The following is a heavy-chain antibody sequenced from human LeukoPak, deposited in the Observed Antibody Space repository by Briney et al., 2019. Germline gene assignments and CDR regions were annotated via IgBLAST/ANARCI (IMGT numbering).Heavy chain of an antibody. V-gene: IGHV3-23*01. CDR3: ARGPNYDILTGWRKTYNGFDI. D-gene: IGHD3-9*01. CDR2: ISGSGGST. CDR1: GFTFSSYG. Sequence: GGSLRLSCAASGFTFSSYGMSWVRQAPGKGLEWVSAISGSGGSTYYADSVKGRVTISRDNSKNTLYLQMNSLRTEDTAVYYCARGPNYDILTGWRKTYNGFDIWGQGTVVTVSS. J-gene: IGHJ3*02.